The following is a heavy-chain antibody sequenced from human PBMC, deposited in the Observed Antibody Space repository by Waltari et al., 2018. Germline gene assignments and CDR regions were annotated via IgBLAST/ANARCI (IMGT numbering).Heavy chain of an antibody. CDR2: FIPFFCTT. CDR3: ARSYYYDRRANYPSLGAFDS. Sequence: QVQLVQSGAEVKQPGSSMKVPCKASGDTFRRYAISWVRQAPGQGLGWLGGFIPFFCTTNHAQKFQCRATMTADEPTSTAYVELRSLKSEDTAVYFCARSYYYDRRANYPSLGAFDSWGQGTLVTVAS. CDR1: GDTFRRYA. J-gene: IGHJ4*02. V-gene: IGHV1-69*12. D-gene: IGHD3-22*01.